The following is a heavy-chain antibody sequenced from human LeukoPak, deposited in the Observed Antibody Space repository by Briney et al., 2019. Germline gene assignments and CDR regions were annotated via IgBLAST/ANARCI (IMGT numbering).Heavy chain of an antibody. CDR2: INHSGST. J-gene: IGHJ4*02. CDR3: AARYGGVDY. V-gene: IGHV4-34*01. CDR1: GGSFSGYY. Sequence: SETLSLTCAVYGGSFSGYYWSWIRQPPGKGLEWIGEINHSGSTNYNPSLKSRVTISVDTSKNQFSLTLSSVTAADTAVYYCAARYGGVDYWGQGTLVTVSS. D-gene: IGHD4-17*01.